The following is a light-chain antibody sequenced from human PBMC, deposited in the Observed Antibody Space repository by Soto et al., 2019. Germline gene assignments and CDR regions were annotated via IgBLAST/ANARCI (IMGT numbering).Light chain of an antibody. CDR3: QQRLNWQVT. CDR1: QSVSSGY. CDR2: DAS. V-gene: IGKV3-11*01. Sequence: EIVLTQSPGTLSLSPGERATLSCRASQSVSSGYVAWYQQKPGQAPRLLIYDASNRATGIPARFSGSGSGTDFTLTSSSLEPEDFAVYYCQQRLNWQVTFGQGTRLEIK. J-gene: IGKJ5*01.